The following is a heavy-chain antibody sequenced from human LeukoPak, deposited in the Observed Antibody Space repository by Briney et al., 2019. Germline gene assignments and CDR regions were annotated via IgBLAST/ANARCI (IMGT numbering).Heavy chain of an antibody. V-gene: IGHV1-18*01. CDR3: ARVGAAPGHFDY. CDR1: GYSFSGYG. J-gene: IGHJ4*02. D-gene: IGHD6-13*01. CDR2: ISTYSGNT. Sequence: ASVKVSCKASGYSFSGYGISWVRQAPGQGLEWIGWISTYSGNTNYAHNLQGRITVTTETSTSTAYMELRSLRSDDTAVYYCARVGAAPGHFDYWGQGTQLTVSS.